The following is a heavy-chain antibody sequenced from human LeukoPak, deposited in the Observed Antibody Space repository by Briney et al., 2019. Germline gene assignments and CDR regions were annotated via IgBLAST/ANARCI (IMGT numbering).Heavy chain of an antibody. J-gene: IGHJ4*02. CDR3: ARDPSTDILTGYIPNFDY. Sequence: GRSLRLSCAASGFTFSSYAMHWVRQAPGKGLEWVAVISYDGSNKYYADSVKGRFTISRDNSKNTLYLQMNCLRAEDTAVYYCARDPSTDILTGYIPNFDYWGQGTLVTVSS. D-gene: IGHD3-9*01. CDR2: ISYDGSNK. V-gene: IGHV3-30*04. CDR1: GFTFSSYA.